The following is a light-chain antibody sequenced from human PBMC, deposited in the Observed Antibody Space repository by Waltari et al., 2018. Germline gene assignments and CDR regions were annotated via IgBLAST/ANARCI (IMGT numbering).Light chain of an antibody. CDR2: KAS. Sequence: DIQMTQSPSTLSSSVGDRVTITCRARQSISTWLAWHRQKPGKAPKVLIYKASTLQSGVPSRFNGSGSGTEFTLTISSLQPDDFATYYCQQYSVWLWTFGQGTKVEIK. J-gene: IGKJ1*01. CDR1: QSISTW. V-gene: IGKV1-5*03. CDR3: QQYSVWLWT.